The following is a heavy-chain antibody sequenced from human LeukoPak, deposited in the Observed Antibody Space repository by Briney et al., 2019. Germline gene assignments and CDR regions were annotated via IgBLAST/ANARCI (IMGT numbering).Heavy chain of an antibody. V-gene: IGHV3-30-3*01. D-gene: IGHD6-13*01. J-gene: IGHJ3*02. Sequence: GGSLRLSCAASGFTFSSYAMHWVRQAPGKGLEWVAVISYDGSNKYYADSVKGRFTISRDNSKNTLYLQMNSLRAKDTAVYYCASGTSAAHDAFDIWGQGTMVTVSS. CDR3: ASGTSAAHDAFDI. CDR1: GFTFSSYA. CDR2: ISYDGSNK.